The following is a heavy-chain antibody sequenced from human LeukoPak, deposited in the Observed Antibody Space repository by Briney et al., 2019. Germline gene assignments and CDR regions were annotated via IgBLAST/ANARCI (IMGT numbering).Heavy chain of an antibody. D-gene: IGHD6-19*01. CDR3: VRTEVSSGSEDY. V-gene: IGHV4-59*06. Sequence: SETLSLTCTVSGGSISSYYWSWIRQPPGKGLEWIGYIYYSGSTYYHPSLKSRVTISLDTSNSQFSLKLSAVTAADTAVYYCVRTEVSSGSEDYWGQGTLVTVSS. CDR2: IYYSGST. J-gene: IGHJ4*02. CDR1: GGSISSYY.